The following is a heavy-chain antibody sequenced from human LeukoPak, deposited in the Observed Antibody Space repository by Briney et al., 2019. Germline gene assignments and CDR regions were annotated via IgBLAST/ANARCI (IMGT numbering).Heavy chain of an antibody. CDR1: GFTFGDYA. CDR3: TSSYGMDV. Sequence: GGSLRLSCTASGFTFGDYAMSWVRQAPGKGLEWVGFIRSKAYGGTTEYAASVKGRFTISRDDSKSIAYLQMNSLKTEDTAVCYCTSSYGMDVWGQGTTVTVSS. CDR2: IRSKAYGGTT. V-gene: IGHV3-49*04. J-gene: IGHJ6*02.